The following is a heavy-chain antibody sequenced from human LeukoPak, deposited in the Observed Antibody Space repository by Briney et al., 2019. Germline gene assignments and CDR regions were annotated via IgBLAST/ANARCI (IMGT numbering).Heavy chain of an antibody. CDR3: AKESGKFDY. V-gene: IGHV3-43*02. CDR1: GINFADYA. CDR2: ISADGGST. J-gene: IGHJ4*02. Sequence: GGSLRLSCVVSGINFADYAMHWGRQPPGKGLEWVSLISADGGSTFSADSVKGRFSISRDNSKNSLFLQMNSRRSYDAAMYYCAKESGKFDYWGQGTLVAVSS.